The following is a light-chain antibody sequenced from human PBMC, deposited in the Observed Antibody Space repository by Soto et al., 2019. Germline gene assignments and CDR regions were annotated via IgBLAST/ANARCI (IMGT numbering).Light chain of an antibody. V-gene: IGKV3-15*01. Sequence: EIVMTQSPATLSVSPGERATLSCRASQNIRSNLAWYQQIPGQAPRLLIHGASTRATGIPARFSGSGSGTEFTLTISGLQSEDYAVYYCQQYGSSPWTFGQGTKVEIK. CDR1: QNIRSN. CDR2: GAS. J-gene: IGKJ1*01. CDR3: QQYGSSPWT.